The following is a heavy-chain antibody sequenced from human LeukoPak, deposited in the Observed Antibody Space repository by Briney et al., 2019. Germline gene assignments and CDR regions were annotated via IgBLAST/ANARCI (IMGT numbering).Heavy chain of an antibody. J-gene: IGHJ4*02. CDR2: IYYSGST. CDR3: ARQNIVATIGGFDY. D-gene: IGHD5-12*01. CDR1: GGSISSYY. Sequence: PSETLSLTCTVSGGSISSYYWSWIRQPPGKGLEWIGYIYYSGSTNYNPSLKSRVTISVDTSKNQFSLKLSSVTAADTAVYYCARQNIVATIGGFDYWGQGTLVTVSS. V-gene: IGHV4-59*08.